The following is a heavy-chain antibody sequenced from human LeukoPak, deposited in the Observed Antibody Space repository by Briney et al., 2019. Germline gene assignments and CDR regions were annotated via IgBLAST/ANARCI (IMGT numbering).Heavy chain of an antibody. Sequence: ASVKVSCKASGYTFTSYGISWGRQAPGQGLEWVGWISAYNGNTNYAQKLQGRVTMTTDTSTSTAYMELRSLRSDDTAVYYCARMGYYDSSGYPFDYWGQGTLVTVSS. CDR1: GYTFTSYG. CDR2: ISAYNGNT. CDR3: ARMGYYDSSGYPFDY. J-gene: IGHJ4*02. D-gene: IGHD3-22*01. V-gene: IGHV1-18*01.